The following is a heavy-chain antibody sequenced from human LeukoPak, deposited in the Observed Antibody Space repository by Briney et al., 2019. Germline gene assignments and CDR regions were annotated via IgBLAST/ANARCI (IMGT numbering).Heavy chain of an antibody. J-gene: IGHJ6*03. CDR2: IYYSGST. CDR1: GGSISSSSYY. V-gene: IGHV4-39*01. Sequence: PSETLSLTCTVSGGSISSSSYYWGWIRQPPGKGLEWIGSIYYSGSTYYNPSLKSRVTISVDTSKNQFSLKLSSVTAADTAVYYCARRAVATSHYYYYYYMDVWGNGTTVTVSS. CDR3: ARRAVATSHYYYYYYMDV. D-gene: IGHD5-12*01.